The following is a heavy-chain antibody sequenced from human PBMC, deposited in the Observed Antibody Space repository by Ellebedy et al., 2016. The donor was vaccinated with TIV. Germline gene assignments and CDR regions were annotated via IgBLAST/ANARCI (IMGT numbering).Heavy chain of an antibody. D-gene: IGHD6-19*01. J-gene: IGHJ4*02. CDR1: GFSFSSYW. V-gene: IGHV3-74*01. Sequence: GESLKISCAASGFSFSSYWMHSVRQAPGKGLEWVSRINGDASRTDYAESVKGRFTVSRDNAKNTLYLQMNSLRAEDTAVYYCAKDLHVAGCDFWGQGTLVTVPS. CDR3: AKDLHVAGCDF. CDR2: INGDASRT.